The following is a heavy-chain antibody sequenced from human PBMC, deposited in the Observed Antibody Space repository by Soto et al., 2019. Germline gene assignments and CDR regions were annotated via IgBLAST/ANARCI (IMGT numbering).Heavy chain of an antibody. CDR2: TRNKANSYST. CDR1: GFTFSDHY. J-gene: IGHJ4*02. Sequence: PGGSLRLSCAASGFTFSDHYMAWVRQAPGQGLEWVGRTRNKANSYSTEYAASVRGRFTISRDESKNSLYLQMNSLKTEDTAVYYCVRTSHYGSGSWNFDYWGQGTLVTVSS. CDR3: VRTSHYGSGSWNFDY. D-gene: IGHD3-10*01. V-gene: IGHV3-72*01.